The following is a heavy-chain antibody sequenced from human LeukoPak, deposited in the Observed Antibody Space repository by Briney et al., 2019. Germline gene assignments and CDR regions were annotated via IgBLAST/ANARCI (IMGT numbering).Heavy chain of an antibody. D-gene: IGHD3-22*01. Sequence: GGSLRLSCAASGFTFSSYAMSWVRQAPGKGLEWVSAISGSGGSTYYADSVKGRFTISRDNSKNTLYLQMNSLRAEDTAVYYCATHYYDSTGYYFPFDSWGQGTLVTVSS. V-gene: IGHV3-23*01. CDR3: ATHYYDSTGYYFPFDS. CDR1: GFTFSSYA. CDR2: ISGSGGST. J-gene: IGHJ4*02.